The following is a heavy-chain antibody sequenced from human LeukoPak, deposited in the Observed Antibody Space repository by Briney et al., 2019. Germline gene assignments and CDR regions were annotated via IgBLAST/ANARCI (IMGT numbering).Heavy chain of an antibody. Sequence: PWGSLRLSCAASGFTFSSYAMSWVRQAPGKGLEWVSSISGSGSSTYYAASVKGRFTISNDNSKNTLFLQMNCLRADDTAVYYCAKSKFPYDSDGWHAYFDFWGQGTLV. J-gene: IGHJ4*02. CDR2: ISGSGSST. V-gene: IGHV3-23*01. CDR3: AKSKFPYDSDGWHAYFDF. D-gene: IGHD3-22*01. CDR1: GFTFSSYA.